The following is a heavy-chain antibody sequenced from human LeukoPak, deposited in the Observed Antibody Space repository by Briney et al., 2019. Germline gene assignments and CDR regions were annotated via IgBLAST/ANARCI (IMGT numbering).Heavy chain of an antibody. CDR2: IYYNGRT. CDR1: GDSINNNNYY. V-gene: IGHV4-39*01. Sequence: PSETLSLTCTVSGDSINNNNYYWGWIRQPPGKGLEWIGNIYYNGRTYYSPSLKSRGTISVDTSNNQFSLKLSSVTAADTAVYYCARLLVVAGTFYWGQGTLVTVSS. CDR3: ARLLVVAGTFY. J-gene: IGHJ4*02. D-gene: IGHD6-19*01.